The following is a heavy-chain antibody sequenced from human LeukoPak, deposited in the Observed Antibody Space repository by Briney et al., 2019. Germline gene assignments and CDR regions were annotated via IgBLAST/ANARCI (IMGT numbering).Heavy chain of an antibody. CDR1: GGSISSGSYY. CDR3: ARGTTSSSWQYYFDY. V-gene: IGHV4-61*02. J-gene: IGHJ4*02. Sequence: PSQTLSLTCTASGGSISSGSYYWSWIRQPAGKGLEWIGRIYTSGSTNYNPSLKSRVTISVDTSKNQFSLKLSSVTAADTAVYYCARGTTSSSWQYYFDYWGQGTLVTVSS. D-gene: IGHD6-13*01. CDR2: IYTSGST.